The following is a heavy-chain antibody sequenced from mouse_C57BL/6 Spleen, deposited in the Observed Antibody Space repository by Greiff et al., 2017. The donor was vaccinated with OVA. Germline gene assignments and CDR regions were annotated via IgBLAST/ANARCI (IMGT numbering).Heavy chain of an antibody. CDR1: GFTFSSYG. D-gene: IGHD1-1*01. CDR2: ISSGGSYT. V-gene: IGHV5-6*01. CDR3: ARLGSSHFDY. Sequence: EVQLMESGGDLVKPGGSLKLSCAASGFTFSSYGMSWVRQTPDKRLEWVATISSGGSYTYYPDSVKGRFTISRDNAKNTLYLQMSSLKSEDTAMYYCARLGSSHFDYWGQGTTLTVSS. J-gene: IGHJ2*01.